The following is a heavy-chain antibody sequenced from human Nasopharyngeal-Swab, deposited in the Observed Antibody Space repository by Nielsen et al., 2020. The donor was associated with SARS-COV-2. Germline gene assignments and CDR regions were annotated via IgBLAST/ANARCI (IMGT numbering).Heavy chain of an antibody. J-gene: IGHJ3*02. CDR2: IYYSGST. D-gene: IGHD1-26*01. Sequence: GSLRLSCTVSGGSISSGDYYWSWIRQPPGKGLEWIGYIYYSGSTNFNPSLKSRVTISVDTSKNQFSLKLNSVTAADTAVYYCASGAGAAVAGAFDIWGQGTVVTVSS. V-gene: IGHV4-61*08. CDR1: GGSISSGDYY. CDR3: ASGAGAAVAGAFDI.